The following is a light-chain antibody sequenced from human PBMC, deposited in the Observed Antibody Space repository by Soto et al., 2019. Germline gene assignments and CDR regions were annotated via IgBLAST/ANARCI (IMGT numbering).Light chain of an antibody. J-gene: IGLJ2*01. CDR1: SSDVGAYNY. Sequence: QSVLTQPRSVSGSPGQSVTISCTGTSSDVGAYNYVSWYQQHPGKAPKVMIYDVNKRPSGVPDRFSGSKYDNTASLTISGRQSADECAYYCCAYAGSYSLVFGGGTKVTVL. CDR3: CAYAGSYSLV. CDR2: DVN. V-gene: IGLV2-11*01.